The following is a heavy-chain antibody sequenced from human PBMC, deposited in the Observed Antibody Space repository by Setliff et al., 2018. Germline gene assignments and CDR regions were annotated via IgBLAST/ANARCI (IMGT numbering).Heavy chain of an antibody. Sequence: GGSLRLSCVVSGFTFSSHWMSWVRQVPGKGLEWVAVIKEDGSEKYSVASVKGRFTISRDNAKNSLYLQMNSLRAEDTGIYYCARDRTPHCTSVGLCGWFDSWAVEPWSPSPQ. CDR2: IKEDGSEK. V-gene: IGHV3-7*01. CDR1: GFTFSSHW. D-gene: IGHD2-8*01. CDR3: ARDRTPHCTSVGLCGWFDS. J-gene: IGHJ5*01.